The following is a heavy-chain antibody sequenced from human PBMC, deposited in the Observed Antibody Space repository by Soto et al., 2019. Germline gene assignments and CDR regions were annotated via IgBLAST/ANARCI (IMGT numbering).Heavy chain of an antibody. CDR1: GGTFSSYA. CDR3: ARDEKSGGWSPRDYYGMDV. Sequence: QVQLVQSGAEVKKPGSSVKVSCKASGGTFSSYAISWVRQAPGQGLEWMGGIIPIFGTANYAQKFQGRVTLTADESTSTAYMELSSLRSEDTAVYYCARDEKSGGWSPRDYYGMDVWGQGTTVTVSS. V-gene: IGHV1-69*12. J-gene: IGHJ6*02. CDR2: IIPIFGTA. D-gene: IGHD6-19*01.